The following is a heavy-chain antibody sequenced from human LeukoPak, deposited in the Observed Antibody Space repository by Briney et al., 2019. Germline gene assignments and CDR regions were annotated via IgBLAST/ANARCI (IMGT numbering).Heavy chain of an antibody. D-gene: IGHD3-22*01. CDR2: INHSGGT. Sequence: SETLSLTCAVYGGSFSGYYWSWIRQPPGKGLEWIGEINHSGGTNYNPSLKSRVTISVDTSKNQFSLKLSSVTAADTAVYYCARLKRYYYDSSGYRPWGQGTLVTVSS. V-gene: IGHV4-34*01. J-gene: IGHJ4*02. CDR3: ARLKRYYYDSSGYRP. CDR1: GGSFSGYY.